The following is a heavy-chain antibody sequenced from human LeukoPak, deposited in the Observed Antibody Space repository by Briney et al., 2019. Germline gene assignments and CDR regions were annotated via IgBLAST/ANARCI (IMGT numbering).Heavy chain of an antibody. CDR2: ISSSSYI. CDR3: ANLYSSGWNGIDY. CDR1: GFTFSSYS. V-gene: IGHV3-21*01. Sequence: PGGSLRLSRAASGFTFSSYSMNWVRQSPGKGLEWVSSISSSSYIYYADSVKGRFTISRDNAKNSLYLQMNSLRAEHTAVYYCANLYSSGWNGIDYWGQGTLVTVSS. J-gene: IGHJ4*02. D-gene: IGHD6-19*01.